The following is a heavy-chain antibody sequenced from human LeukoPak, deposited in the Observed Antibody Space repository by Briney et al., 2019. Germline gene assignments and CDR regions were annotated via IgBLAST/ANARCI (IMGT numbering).Heavy chain of an antibody. Sequence: SETLSLTCKVSGGSISSSSDYWGWIRQPPGMGLEWIGNIYYSGSTYYNPSLKSRVTISVDTSNNQFSLKLSSVTAADTAVYYCARDSHSRGTTYYGMDVWGQGTTVTVSS. D-gene: IGHD2/OR15-2a*01. V-gene: IGHV4-39*07. CDR3: ARDSHSRGTTYYGMDV. CDR1: GGSISSSSDY. J-gene: IGHJ6*02. CDR2: IYYSGST.